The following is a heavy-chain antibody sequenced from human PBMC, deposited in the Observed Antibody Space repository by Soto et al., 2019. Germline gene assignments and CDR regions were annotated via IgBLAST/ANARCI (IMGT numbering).Heavy chain of an antibody. CDR3: ATGRSEVVPGAMDT. Sequence: PSETLSLTGTVSVDSVSNYYCNWVRKSAGKGLEWIGRIYPTGSTTYNPSLKSRLTMSVDTSKNQFSLRLTSMTAADTAVYYCATGRSEVVPGAMDTWGQGTLVSVSS. J-gene: IGHJ5*02. V-gene: IGHV4-4*07. D-gene: IGHD2-2*01. CDR2: IYPTGST. CDR1: VDSVSNYY.